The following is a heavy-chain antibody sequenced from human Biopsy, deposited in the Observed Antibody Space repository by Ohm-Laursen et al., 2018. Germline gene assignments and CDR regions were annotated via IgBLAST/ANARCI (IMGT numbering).Heavy chain of an antibody. J-gene: IGHJ4*02. CDR3: ALQSVAQMKNFDY. D-gene: IGHD6-19*01. CDR2: INPNSGAT. V-gene: IGHV1-2*02. CDR1: GYTFTDYY. Sequence: ASVKVSCNASGYTFTDYYIHWVRQVPGQGLEWIGWINPNSGATNSAQNFQGRVTMTKDTSLNTAYMEFSRLRSDDTAVYYCALQSVAQMKNFDYWGQGTLVTVSS.